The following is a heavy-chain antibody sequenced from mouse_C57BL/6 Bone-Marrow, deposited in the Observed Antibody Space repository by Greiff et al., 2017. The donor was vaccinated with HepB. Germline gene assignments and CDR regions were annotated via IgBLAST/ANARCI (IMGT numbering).Heavy chain of an antibody. CDR3: ARHEYGYGFYWYFDV. CDR2: INSDGGST. D-gene: IGHD2-2*01. CDR1: EYEFPSHD. V-gene: IGHV5-2*01. J-gene: IGHJ1*03. Sequence: EVHLVESGGGLVQPGESLKLSCESNEYEFPSHDMSWVRKTPEKRLELVAAINSDGGSTYYPDTMERRFIISRGNTKKTLYLQMSSLRSEDTALYYCARHEYGYGFYWYFDVWGTGTTVTVSS.